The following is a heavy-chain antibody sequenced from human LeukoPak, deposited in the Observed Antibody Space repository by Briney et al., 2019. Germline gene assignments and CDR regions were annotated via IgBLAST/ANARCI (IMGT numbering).Heavy chain of an antibody. CDR2: INNSGGST. V-gene: IGHV3-23*01. CDR1: GFTFSSYA. J-gene: IGHJ4*02. Sequence: GGSLRLSCAASGFTFSSYAMNWVRQAPGKGLEWVSTINNSGGSTYYADSVKGRFTISRDNSKNTPYLQMNSLRAEDTAVYYCAKGLQWELPDYWGQGTLVTVSS. D-gene: IGHD1-26*01. CDR3: AKGLQWELPDY.